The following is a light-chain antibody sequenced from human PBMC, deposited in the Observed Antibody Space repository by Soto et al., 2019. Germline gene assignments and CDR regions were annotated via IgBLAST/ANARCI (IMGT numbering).Light chain of an antibody. CDR2: WAS. CDR1: QSVLYSSNNKNY. CDR3: QQYYSTPWT. V-gene: IGKV4-1*01. Sequence: DIVMTQSPDSLAVSLGERATINCKSSQSVLYSSNNKNYLAWYQQKPGQPPKLLIYWASTREYGVPDRFSGSGSGTDFTLTNSSLQAEDVAVYSCQQYYSTPWTFGQGTKVEIK. J-gene: IGKJ1*01.